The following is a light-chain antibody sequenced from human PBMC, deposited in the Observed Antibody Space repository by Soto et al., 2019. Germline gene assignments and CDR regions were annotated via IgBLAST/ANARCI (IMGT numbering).Light chain of an antibody. V-gene: IGKV1-5*01. CDR2: DAS. Sequence: DIQMTQSPSTLSASVGDRVTITCRASQSISSWLAWYQQKPGKAPKLLIYDASSLESGVPSRFSCSGSGTEFTLTISSLQPDDFATYYCQQHNSHPLTFGPGTKVDIK. CDR1: QSISSW. CDR3: QQHNSHPLT. J-gene: IGKJ3*01.